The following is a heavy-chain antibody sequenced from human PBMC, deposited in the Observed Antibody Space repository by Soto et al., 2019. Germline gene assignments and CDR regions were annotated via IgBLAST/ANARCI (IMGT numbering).Heavy chain of an antibody. V-gene: IGHV4-39*02. J-gene: IGHJ2*01. D-gene: IGHD3-3*01. Sequence: WSWICQPPGQGLEWIGNIYYSGSTYYNPSLKRRVTTSVDTSKNHCSLKLSSVTAADTAVYYCAREPIFFQAEDGIRDL. CDR3: AREPIFFQAEDGIRDL. CDR2: IYYSGST.